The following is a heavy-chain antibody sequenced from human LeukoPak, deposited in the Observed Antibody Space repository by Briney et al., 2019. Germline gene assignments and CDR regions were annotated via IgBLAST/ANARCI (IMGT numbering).Heavy chain of an antibody. V-gene: IGHV1-8*02. CDR1: GYTFTGYY. D-gene: IGHD6-19*01. CDR3: ARVLAGSGWYDVFDI. Sequence: EASVKVSCKASGYTFTGYYMHWVRQAPGQGLEWMGWMNPNSGNTGYAQKFQGRVTMTRNTSISTAYMELSSLRSEDTAVYYCARVLAGSGWYDVFDIWAQGAMVTVSS. J-gene: IGHJ3*02. CDR2: MNPNSGNT.